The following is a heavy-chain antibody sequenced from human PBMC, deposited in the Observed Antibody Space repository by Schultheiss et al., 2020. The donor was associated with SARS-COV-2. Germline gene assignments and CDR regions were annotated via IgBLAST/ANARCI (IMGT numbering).Heavy chain of an antibody. D-gene: IGHD2-2*03. Sequence: SETLSLTCTVSGGSISSGGYYWSWIRQHPGKGLEWIGYIYYSGSTYYNPSLKSRVTISVDTSKNQFSLKLSSVTAADTAVYYCARDLNPGYCSSTSCPGWFDPWGQGTLVTVSS. CDR2: IYYSGST. J-gene: IGHJ5*02. V-gene: IGHV4-30-4*08. CDR3: ARDLNPGYCSSTSCPGWFDP. CDR1: GGSISSGGYY.